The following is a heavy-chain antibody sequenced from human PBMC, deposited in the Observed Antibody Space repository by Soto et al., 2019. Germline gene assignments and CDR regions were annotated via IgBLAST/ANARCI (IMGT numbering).Heavy chain of an antibody. Sequence: ASVKVSCKASGYTFTSYDINWVRQATGQGLEWMGWTNPNSGNTGYAQKFQGRVTMTRNTSISTAYMELSSLRSEDTAVYYCARGRTVYLHGRYIADVWGHGTPVTVSS. J-gene: IGHJ6*02. D-gene: IGHD5-12*01. CDR2: TNPNSGNT. CDR1: GYTFTSYD. V-gene: IGHV1-8*01. CDR3: ARGRTVYLHGRYIADV.